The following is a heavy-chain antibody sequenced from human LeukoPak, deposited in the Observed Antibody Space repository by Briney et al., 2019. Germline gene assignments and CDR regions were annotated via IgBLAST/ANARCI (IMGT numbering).Heavy chain of an antibody. J-gene: IGHJ4*02. CDR1: GFTFSNAW. Sequence: GGSLRLSCAASGFTFSNAWMSWVRQAPGKGLEWVGRIKSQALGGTTDYAAPVKDRFNISRDDSKNTVDLQMTGLKAEDTAIYYCTTSYIVASTRNFADYWGQGTLVIVSS. V-gene: IGHV3-15*01. CDR2: IKSQALGGTT. D-gene: IGHD5-12*01. CDR3: TTSYIVASTRNFADY.